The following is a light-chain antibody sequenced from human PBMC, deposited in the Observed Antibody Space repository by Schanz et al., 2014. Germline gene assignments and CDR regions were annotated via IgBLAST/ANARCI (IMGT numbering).Light chain of an antibody. V-gene: IGLV2-14*02. Sequence: QSVLTQPASVSGSPGQSITISCTGTSSDVGSYNLVSWYQQHPGKAPKFMIYEGSKRPSGVSNRFSGSKSGNTASLTISGLQAEDEADYYCAAWDDTLNNWLFGGGTKLTVL. CDR1: SSDVGSYNL. J-gene: IGLJ3*02. CDR2: EGS. CDR3: AAWDDTLNNWL.